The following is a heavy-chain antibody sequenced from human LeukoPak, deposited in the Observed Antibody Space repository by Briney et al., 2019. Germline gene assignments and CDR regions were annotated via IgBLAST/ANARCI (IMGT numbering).Heavy chain of an antibody. CDR3: ARATLGDYDFWSGYQEEYFDY. Sequence: SETLSLTCTVSGGSISSSSYYWGWIRQPPGKGLEWIGSIYYSGSTYYNPSLKSRVTISVHTSKNQFSLKLSSVTAADTAVYYCARATLGDYDFWSGYQEEYFDYWGQGTLVTVSS. V-gene: IGHV4-39*01. CDR2: IYYSGST. D-gene: IGHD3-3*01. CDR1: GGSISSSSYY. J-gene: IGHJ4*02.